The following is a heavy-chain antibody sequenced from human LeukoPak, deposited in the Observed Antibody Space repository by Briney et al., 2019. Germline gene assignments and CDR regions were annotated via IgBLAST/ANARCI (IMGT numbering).Heavy chain of an antibody. J-gene: IGHJ4*02. CDR3: VGSSFY. CDR1: GYSISSGYY. V-gene: IGHV4-38-2*02. CDR2: IYHSGST. Sequence: SETLSLTCTVSGYSISSGYYWGWIRQPPGKGLEWIGSIYHSGSTYYNPSLKSRVTISVDTSKNQFSLKLSSVTAADTAVYYCVGSSFYWGQGTLVTVSS. D-gene: IGHD2-2*01.